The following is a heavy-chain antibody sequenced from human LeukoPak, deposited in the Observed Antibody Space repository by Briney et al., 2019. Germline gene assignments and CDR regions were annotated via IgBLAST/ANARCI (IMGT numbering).Heavy chain of an antibody. J-gene: IGHJ4*02. Sequence: ASVKVSCKASGYTFTGYYMNWVRQAPGQGLEWMGWINPNTGGTDFAQKFQGRVTMTRDTSMSTAYMELTRLQSDDTAVYYCARVPIPGYSFGRLDNWGQGTLVTVSS. V-gene: IGHV1-2*02. CDR3: ARVPIPGYSFGRLDN. CDR1: GYTFTGYY. CDR2: INPNTGGT. D-gene: IGHD5-18*01.